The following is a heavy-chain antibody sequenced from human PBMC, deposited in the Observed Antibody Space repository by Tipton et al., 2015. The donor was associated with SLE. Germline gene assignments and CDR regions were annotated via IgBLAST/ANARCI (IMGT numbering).Heavy chain of an antibody. CDR3: ARQILEAVSFDY. CDR1: GGSISSYY. CDR2: IYYSGST. Sequence: TLSLTCTVSGGSISSYYWSWIRQPPGKGLEWIGSIYYSGSTYYNPSLKSRVTISVDTSKNQFSLKLSSVTAADTAVYYCARQILEAVSFDYWGQGTLVTVSS. D-gene: IGHD2-15*01. V-gene: IGHV4-59*05. J-gene: IGHJ4*02.